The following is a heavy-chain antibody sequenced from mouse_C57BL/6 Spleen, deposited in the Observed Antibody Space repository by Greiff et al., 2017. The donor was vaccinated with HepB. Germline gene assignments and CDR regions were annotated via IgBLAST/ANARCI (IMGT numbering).Heavy chain of an antibody. CDR2: ISDGGSYT. J-gene: IGHJ4*01. CDR1: GFTFSSYA. Sequence: EVKVVDSGGGLVKPGGSLKLSCAASGFTFSSYAMSWVRQTPEKRLEWVATISDGGSYTYYPDNVKGRFTISRDNAKNNLYLQMSHLKSEDTAMYYCAREYYGSSPYAMDYWGQGTSVTVSS. CDR3: AREYYGSSPYAMDY. V-gene: IGHV5-4*01. D-gene: IGHD1-1*01.